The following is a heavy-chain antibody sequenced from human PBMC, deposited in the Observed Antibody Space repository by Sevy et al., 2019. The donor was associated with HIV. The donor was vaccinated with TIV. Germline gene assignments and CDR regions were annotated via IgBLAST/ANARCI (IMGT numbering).Heavy chain of an antibody. CDR2: ISGSGGST. CDR1: GFTFSSYA. CDR3: TRAVVAAIYYYYYMDV. D-gene: IGHD2-15*01. Sequence: GGYLRLSCAASGFTFSSYAMSWVRQAPGKGLEWVSAISGSGGSTYYADTVKGRFTISRDNSKNTLYLQMNSLRAEDTAVYYCTRAVVAAIYYYYYMDVWGKGTTVTVSS. J-gene: IGHJ6*03. V-gene: IGHV3-23*01.